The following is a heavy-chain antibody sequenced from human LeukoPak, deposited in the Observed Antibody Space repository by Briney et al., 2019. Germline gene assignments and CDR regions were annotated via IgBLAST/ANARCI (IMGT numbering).Heavy chain of an antibody. D-gene: IGHD2-2*01. V-gene: IGHV1-46*01. CDR1: GYTFTSYY. CDR3: ARGSSTWMFDY. Sequence: ASVKVSCKASGYTFTSYYMHWVRQAPGHGLEWMGIINPSGGRGTYAQRFQGRVTMTSDTSTKTVYMEMISLKSEDTAVYYCARGSSTWMFDYWGQGTLVTVSS. J-gene: IGHJ4*02. CDR2: INPSGGRG.